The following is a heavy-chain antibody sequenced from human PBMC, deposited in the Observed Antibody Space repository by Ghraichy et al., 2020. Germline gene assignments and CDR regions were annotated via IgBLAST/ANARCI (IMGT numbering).Heavy chain of an antibody. V-gene: IGHV1-2*02. CDR2: INPNSGGT. D-gene: IGHD2-2*01. CDR1: GYTFTGYY. J-gene: IGHJ6*02. Sequence: ASVKVSCKASGYTFTGYYMHWVRQAPGQGLEWMGWINPNSGGTNYAQKFQGRVTMTRDTSISTAYMELSRLRSDDTAVYYCARDGEEIVVVPAAKNYYYYGMDVWGQGTTVTVSS. CDR3: ARDGEEIVVVPAAKNYYYYGMDV.